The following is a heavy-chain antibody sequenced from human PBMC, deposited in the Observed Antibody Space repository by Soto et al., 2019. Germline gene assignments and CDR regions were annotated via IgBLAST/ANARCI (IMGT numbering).Heavy chain of an antibody. Sequence: GGSLRLSCAASGFTFRSYDMYWVRQAPGKGLEWVAVISYDGSNKSYADSVKGRFTPSRDNSKNTLYLQMNSLRAGDTAVYYCAKGPYRGVYSPFDYWGQGTLVTVSS. V-gene: IGHV3-30*18. CDR1: GFTFRSYD. CDR2: ISYDGSNK. D-gene: IGHD1-26*01. J-gene: IGHJ4*02. CDR3: AKGPYRGVYSPFDY.